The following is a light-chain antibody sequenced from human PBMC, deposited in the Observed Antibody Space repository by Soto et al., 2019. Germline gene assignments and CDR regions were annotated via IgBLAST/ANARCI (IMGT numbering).Light chain of an antibody. J-gene: IGKJ1*01. Sequence: DIVMTQSPDSLAVSLGERATINCKSSQSVLYSSNNKNFLAWYQQKPGQPPKLLIYWASTRESGVPDRFSGSGSGTDFTLTISSLEPEDFALYYCQQRHNSWTFGQGTKVDIK. CDR2: WAS. V-gene: IGKV4-1*01. CDR1: QSVLYSSNNKNF. CDR3: QQRHNSWT.